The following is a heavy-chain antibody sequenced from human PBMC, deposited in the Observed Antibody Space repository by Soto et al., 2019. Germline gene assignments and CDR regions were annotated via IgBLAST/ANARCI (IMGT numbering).Heavy chain of an antibody. D-gene: IGHD1-1*01. CDR2: ISGSGGIT. CDR3: EKDANWEDHY. CDR1: GFTFSNYA. J-gene: IGHJ4*02. V-gene: IGHV3-23*01. Sequence: EVQLLESGGGLVQPGGSLRLSCAASGFTFSNYAMTCVRQAPGKGLEWVSFISGSGGITYYADSVKGRFTISRDNSKNTLYLQMHSLRAEDTAIYYCEKDANWEDHYWGQGTLVTVSS.